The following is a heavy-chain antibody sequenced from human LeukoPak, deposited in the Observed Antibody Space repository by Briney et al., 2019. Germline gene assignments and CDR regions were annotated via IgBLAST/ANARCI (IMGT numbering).Heavy chain of an antibody. V-gene: IGHV1-18*01. J-gene: IGHJ4*02. CDR2: ISAYNGNT. CDR1: GYTFSNYD. D-gene: IGHD3-22*01. CDR3: SRRYYDRSGYWYFDS. Sequence: ASVKVSCKSSGYTFSNYDISWVRQAPGQGLEWMGWISAYNGNTNYAQKLQGRVTMTTDTSTSTAHMELRSLRSDDTAVYYCSRRYYDRSGYWYFDSWGQGTLVTVSS.